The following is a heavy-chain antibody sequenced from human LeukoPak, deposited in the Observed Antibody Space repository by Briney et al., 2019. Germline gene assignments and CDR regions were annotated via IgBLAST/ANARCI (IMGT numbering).Heavy chain of an antibody. CDR2: ISGSGGST. CDR1: GFTFSSYA. D-gene: IGHD2-2*01. J-gene: IGHJ6*02. Sequence: GGSLRLSCAASGFTFSSYAMSWVRQAPGKGLEWVSAISGSGGSTYYADSVKGRFTISRDNSKNTLYLQMNSLRAEDTAVYYCAKAIPNPIVVVPAASPPYYYYGMDVWGQGTTVTVSS. CDR3: AKAIPNPIVVVPAASPPYYYYGMDV. V-gene: IGHV3-23*01.